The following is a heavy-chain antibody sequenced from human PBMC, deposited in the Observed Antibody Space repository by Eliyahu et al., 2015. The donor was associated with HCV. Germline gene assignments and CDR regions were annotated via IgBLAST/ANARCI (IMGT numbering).Heavy chain of an antibody. CDR2: ISSSSSYI. Sequence: EVQLVESGXGXVXPGGSLRLSXXASXFXFSSYSMNWVRQAPGKGLEWVSSISSSSSYIYYADSVKGRFTISRDNAKNSLYLQMNSLRAEDTAVYYCARDSSGWYGAFDYWGQGTLVTVSS. CDR1: XFXFSSYS. D-gene: IGHD6-19*01. CDR3: ARDSSGWYGAFDY. J-gene: IGHJ4*02. V-gene: IGHV3-21*01.